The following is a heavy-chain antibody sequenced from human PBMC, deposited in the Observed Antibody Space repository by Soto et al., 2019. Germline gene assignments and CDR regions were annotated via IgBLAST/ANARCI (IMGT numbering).Heavy chain of an antibody. D-gene: IGHD3-22*01. CDR3: AREYYYDSSGYLTMGAFDI. CDR2: IYYSGST. J-gene: IGHJ3*02. CDR1: GCSISSYY. Sequence: SETLSLTCTVSGCSISSYYWSWIRQPPGKGLEWIGYIYYSGSTNYNPSLKSRVTISVDTSKNQFSLKLSSVTAADTAVYYCAREYYYDSSGYLTMGAFDIWGQGTMVTVS. V-gene: IGHV4-59*01.